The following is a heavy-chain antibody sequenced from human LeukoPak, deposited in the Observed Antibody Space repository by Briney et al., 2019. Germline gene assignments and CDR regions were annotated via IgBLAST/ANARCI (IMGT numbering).Heavy chain of an antibody. D-gene: IGHD6-19*01. Sequence: GGSLRLSCAASGFTFSSYDMHWVRQATGKGLGWVSAIGTAGDTYYPGSVKGRFTISRENVKNSLYLQMNSLRAGDTAVYYCATTVAGTRWALGYWGQGTLVTVSS. CDR3: ATTVAGTRWALGY. CDR2: IGTAGDT. CDR1: GFTFSSYD. J-gene: IGHJ4*02. V-gene: IGHV3-13*01.